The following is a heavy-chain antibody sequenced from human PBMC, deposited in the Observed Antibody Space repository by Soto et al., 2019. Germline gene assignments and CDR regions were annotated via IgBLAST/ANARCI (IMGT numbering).Heavy chain of an antibody. D-gene: IGHD6-13*01. Sequence: QVPLVQSGAEVKKPGASVKVSCKASGYTFTSYAMHWVRQAPGQRLEWLGWINAGNGNTKYSQKFQGRVTITRDTSASTAYMELSSVRSEDTAVYYCARVRQQLVLGYYYGMDVWGQGTTVTVSS. CDR3: ARVRQQLVLGYYYGMDV. V-gene: IGHV1-3*01. J-gene: IGHJ6*02. CDR1: GYTFTSYA. CDR2: INAGNGNT.